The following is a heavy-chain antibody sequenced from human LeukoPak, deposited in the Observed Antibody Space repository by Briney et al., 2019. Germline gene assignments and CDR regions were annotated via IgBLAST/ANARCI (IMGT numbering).Heavy chain of an antibody. CDR3: AKSIRFCSSSSCFAGYYNYGLHV. Sequence: GGSLRLSCAASGFTFSSYGMHWVRQAPGKGLEWVAVISHDGSSKYYADSVKGRFTISRDNSKNTLDLQMHRLRPEDTAVYYCAKSIRFCSSSSCFAGYYNYGLHVWGQGTRVSVSS. D-gene: IGHD2-2*01. CDR2: ISHDGSSK. V-gene: IGHV3-30*18. J-gene: IGHJ6*02. CDR1: GFTFSSYG.